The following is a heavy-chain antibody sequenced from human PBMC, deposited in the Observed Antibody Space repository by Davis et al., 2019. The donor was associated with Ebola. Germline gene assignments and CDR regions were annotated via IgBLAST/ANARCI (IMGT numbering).Heavy chain of an antibody. CDR2: IKPDGSDG. J-gene: IGHJ4*02. CDR1: GLTFSSYW. Sequence: PGGSLRLSCAASGLTFSSYWMTRVRQASGKGLEWVDYIKPDGSDGTYVDSVKGRFTIARDNAKNNLFLQMNSLRADDTAVYYCARDVAGRAGYWGQGTLVTVSS. D-gene: IGHD1-14*01. V-gene: IGHV3-7*01. CDR3: ARDVAGRAGY.